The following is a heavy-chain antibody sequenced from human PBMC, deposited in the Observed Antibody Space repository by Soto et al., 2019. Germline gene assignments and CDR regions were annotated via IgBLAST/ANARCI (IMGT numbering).Heavy chain of an antibody. CDR1: GYTLTNYG. D-gene: IGHD5-12*01. J-gene: IGHJ3*02. Sequence: ASVKVSCKASGYTLTNYGVTWVRQAPGQGLEWLGRVTPYKADTNSAQNLQGRVTMATDTSTNTAYLELRSLRSDDTAVYFCASDGPSNSGNLYAFDIWGQGTMVTVSS. CDR3: ASDGPSNSGNLYAFDI. V-gene: IGHV1-18*04. CDR2: VTPYKADT.